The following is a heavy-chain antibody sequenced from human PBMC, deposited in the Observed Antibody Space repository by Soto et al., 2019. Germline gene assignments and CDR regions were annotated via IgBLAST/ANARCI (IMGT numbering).Heavy chain of an antibody. CDR2: MNPNSGNT. J-gene: IGHJ6*03. CDR3: ARGGNYDFWSGHAYYYYMDV. V-gene: IGHV1-8*01. D-gene: IGHD3-3*01. Sequence: GASVKVSCKASGYTFTSYDINWVRQATGQGLEWMGWMNPNSGNTGYAQKFQGRVTMTRNTSISTAYMELSSLRSEDTAVYYCARGGNYDFWSGHAYYYYMDVWGKGTTVTVSS. CDR1: GYTFTSYD.